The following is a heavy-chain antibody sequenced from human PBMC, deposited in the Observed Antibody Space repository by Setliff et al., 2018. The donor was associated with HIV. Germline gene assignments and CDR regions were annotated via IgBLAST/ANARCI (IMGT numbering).Heavy chain of an antibody. J-gene: IGHJ6*01. CDR1: GGWSSSGGYS. V-gene: IGHV4-30-2*01. D-gene: IGHD6-13*01. CDR3: ARISQLLDYAMDV. CDR2: IFHSGRI. Sequence: SXTLSXXXAVSGGWSSSGGYSWTWIRQPPGKXXEWIAYIFHSGRIYYNPTLKSRXXXSVDRSKNHLSLNVTSVTAADTAVYYCARISQLLDYAMDVWGQGTTVTVSS.